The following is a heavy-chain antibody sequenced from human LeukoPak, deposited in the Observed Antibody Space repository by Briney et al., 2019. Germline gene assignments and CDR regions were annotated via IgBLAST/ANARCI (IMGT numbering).Heavy chain of an antibody. J-gene: IGHJ4*02. CDR2: MNPNSGNT. D-gene: IGHD3-10*01. CDR3: ARGRRSDGSGSYYPPGY. Sequence: ASVKVSCKASGFTFTSYDINWVRQAPGQGLEWMGWMNPNSGNTRYAQKVQGRVTITRNTSISTAYMELSSLRSEDTAVYYCARGRRSDGSGSYYPPGYWGQGTLVTVSS. V-gene: IGHV1-8*01. CDR1: GFTFTSYD.